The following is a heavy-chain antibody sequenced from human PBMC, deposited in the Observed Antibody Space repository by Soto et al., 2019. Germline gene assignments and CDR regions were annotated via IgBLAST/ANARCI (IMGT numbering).Heavy chain of an antibody. D-gene: IGHD6-6*01. J-gene: IGHJ4*02. Sequence: SETLSLTCTFSGGSISSGDYYWSWLRQPPGKGLEWIGYIYYSGSTYYNPSLKSRVTISVDTSKNQFSLKLSSVTAADTAVYYCAREATIAARLDSWGQGTLVTVSS. V-gene: IGHV4-30-4*01. CDR2: IYYSGST. CDR1: GGSISSGDYY. CDR3: AREATIAARLDS.